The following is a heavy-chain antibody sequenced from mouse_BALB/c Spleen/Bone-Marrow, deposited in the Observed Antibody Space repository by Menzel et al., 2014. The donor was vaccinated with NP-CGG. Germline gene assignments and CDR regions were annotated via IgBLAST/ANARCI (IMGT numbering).Heavy chain of an antibody. Sequence: VQLKDSGGGLVQPGGSRKLSCAASGFTFSSFGMHWVRQAPEKGLEWVAYISSGSSTIYYADTVKGRFTISRDNPKNTLFLQMTSLRSEDTAMYYCAIEGYYDYWGQGTTLTVSS. V-gene: IGHV5-17*02. J-gene: IGHJ2*01. D-gene: IGHD2-3*01. CDR3: AIEGYYDY. CDR1: GFTFSSFG. CDR2: ISSGSSTI.